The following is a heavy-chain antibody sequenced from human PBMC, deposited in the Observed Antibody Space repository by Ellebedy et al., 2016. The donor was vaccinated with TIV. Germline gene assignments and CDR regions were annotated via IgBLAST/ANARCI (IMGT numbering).Heavy chain of an antibody. Sequence: PGGSLRLSCVASAFTFTSHGMNWIRQAPGKGLKWVTHISGSSNKINYAAYVRGRFTVSRDNARNALYLQINNLRGEDTAVYFCAREFGVRGVIIKTFYYGLDVWGRGTTVTVSS. CDR1: AFTFTSHG. D-gene: IGHD3-10*01. CDR2: ISGSSNKI. V-gene: IGHV3-48*04. CDR3: AREFGVRGVIIKTFYYGLDV. J-gene: IGHJ6*02.